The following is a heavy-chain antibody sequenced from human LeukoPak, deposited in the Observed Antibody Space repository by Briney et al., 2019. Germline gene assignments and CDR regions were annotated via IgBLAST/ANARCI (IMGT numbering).Heavy chain of an antibody. Sequence: SETLSLTCTVSGGSISSSSYYWGWIRQPPGKGLEWIGSIYYSGSTYYNPSLKSRVTISVDKSKSQFSLKLSSVNAADTAVYYCARQLIHYYDSSGFDAFDIWGQGTMVTVSS. CDR1: GGSISSSSYY. V-gene: IGHV4-39*01. D-gene: IGHD3-22*01. CDR2: IYYSGST. J-gene: IGHJ3*02. CDR3: ARQLIHYYDSSGFDAFDI.